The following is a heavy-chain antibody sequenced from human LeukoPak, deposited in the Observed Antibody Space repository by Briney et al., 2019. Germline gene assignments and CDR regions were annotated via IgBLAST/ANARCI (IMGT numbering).Heavy chain of an antibody. Sequence: GGSLRLSCAASGFSFSSNWMSWVRQAPGKGLEWVANIKEDGSAKYYVDSVKGRFTISRDNAKNSLYLQMNSLRVEDTAVYYCARDEMGTLWFGELLGRDYWGQGTLVTVSS. CDR3: ARDEMGTLWFGELLGRDY. V-gene: IGHV3-7*01. CDR2: IKEDGSAK. J-gene: IGHJ4*02. D-gene: IGHD3-10*01. CDR1: GFSFSSNW.